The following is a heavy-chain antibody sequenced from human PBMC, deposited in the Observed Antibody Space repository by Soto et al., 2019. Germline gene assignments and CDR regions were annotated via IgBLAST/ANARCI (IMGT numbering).Heavy chain of an antibody. D-gene: IGHD3-22*01. CDR3: ARDLLEDPADYYDTKTDGFDI. CDR1: GFTFSSYA. J-gene: IGHJ3*02. V-gene: IGHV3-23*01. CDR2: ISGNGADT. Sequence: DVQLLESGGGLVQPGGSVRLSCAASGFTFSSYAMSWVRQAPGKGLEWVAAISGNGADTSYADSVRGRFTISRDNSKDTVFLQMNSLRADDTAVYYCARDLLEDPADYYDTKTDGFDIWGQGTMVTVSS.